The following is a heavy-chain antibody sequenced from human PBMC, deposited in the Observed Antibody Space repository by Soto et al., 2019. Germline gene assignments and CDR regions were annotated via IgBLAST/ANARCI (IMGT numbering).Heavy chain of an antibody. J-gene: IGHJ6*02. CDR1: GYTFTGYY. D-gene: IGHD5-12*01. Sequence: ASVKVSCKASGYTFTGYYMHWVRQAPGQGLEWMGWINPNSGGTNYAQKFQGRVTMTRDTSISTAYMELSRLRSDDTAVYYCARGGLRGYSVYDTVSGYYGMDVWGQGTTVTVSS. CDR3: ARGGLRGYSVYDTVSGYYGMDV. V-gene: IGHV1-2*02. CDR2: INPNSGGT.